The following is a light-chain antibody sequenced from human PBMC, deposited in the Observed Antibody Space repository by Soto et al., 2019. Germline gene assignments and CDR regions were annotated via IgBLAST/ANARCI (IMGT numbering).Light chain of an antibody. Sequence: DIQMTQSPSSLSASEGDRVSIRCQASQDIRNYLNWYQQKPGKAPKLLIYDASNLETGVPSRFSGSGSGTHFDLTISSLQPEDIATYDCQQYDNLPITFGQGTRLEI. J-gene: IGKJ5*01. CDR2: DAS. CDR1: QDIRNY. V-gene: IGKV1-33*01. CDR3: QQYDNLPIT.